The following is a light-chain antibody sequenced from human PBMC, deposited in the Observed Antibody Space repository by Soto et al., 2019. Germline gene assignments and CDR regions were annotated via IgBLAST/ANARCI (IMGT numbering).Light chain of an antibody. J-gene: IGLJ2*01. CDR1: SSDVGGYNY. CDR2: DVS. CDR3: CSYAGTYPEV. Sequence: QSALTQPRSVSGSPGQSVTISCTGTSSDVGGYNYVSWYQQHPGKAPKLMIYDVSKRPSGVPDRFSGSKSGNTASLTISGLQAEDEADYYCCSYAGTYPEVFGGGTHLTVL. V-gene: IGLV2-11*01.